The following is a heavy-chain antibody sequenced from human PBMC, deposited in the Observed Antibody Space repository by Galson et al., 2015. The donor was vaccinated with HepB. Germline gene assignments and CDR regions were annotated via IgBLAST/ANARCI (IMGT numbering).Heavy chain of an antibody. D-gene: IGHD5-12*01. CDR2: IDPSDSYT. J-gene: IGHJ2*01. CDR1: GYSFTSYW. CDR3: AGGVATTYWYFDL. Sequence: QSGAEVKKPGESLRISCKGSGYSFTSYWISWVRQMPGKGLEWMGRIDPSDSYTNYSPSFQGHVTTSADKSISTAYLQWSSLKASDTAMYYCAGGVATTYWYFDLWGRGTLVTVSS. V-gene: IGHV5-10-1*01.